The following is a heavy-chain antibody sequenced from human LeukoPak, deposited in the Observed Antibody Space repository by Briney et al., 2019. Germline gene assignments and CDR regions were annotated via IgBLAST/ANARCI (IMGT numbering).Heavy chain of an antibody. CDR1: GSYW. Sequence: GGSLRLSCAASGSYWMHWVRQAPGKGLVWVSHINSDGSWTSYADSVRGRFTISKDNAKNTVYLQMNNLRAEDTAVYYCVSFYETYWGRGTLVTVSS. V-gene: IGHV3-74*01. J-gene: IGHJ4*02. CDR3: VSFYETY. CDR2: INSDGSWT. D-gene: IGHD2/OR15-2a*01.